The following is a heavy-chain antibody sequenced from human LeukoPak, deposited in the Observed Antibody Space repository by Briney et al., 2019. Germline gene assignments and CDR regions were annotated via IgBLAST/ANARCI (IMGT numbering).Heavy chain of an antibody. CDR3: ARGGTWSGYGDSIPLDL. Sequence: ASVKVSCKASGGSFSSYAFSWIRQAPGQGLEWMGGIVPIFGTANYAQNFQGRVTITADISTSTTYMELSTLRSEDAAVYYCARGGTWSGYGDSIPLDLWGQGTLVAVSS. V-gene: IGHV1-69*06. CDR2: IVPIFGTA. J-gene: IGHJ5*02. D-gene: IGHD4-17*01. CDR1: GGSFSSYA.